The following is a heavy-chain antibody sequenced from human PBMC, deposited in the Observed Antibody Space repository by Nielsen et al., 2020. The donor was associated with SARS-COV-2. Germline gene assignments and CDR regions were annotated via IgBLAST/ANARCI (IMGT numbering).Heavy chain of an antibody. CDR1: VGTFSSYA. CDR3: ARDHGDIVVVPAAIPDNWFDP. D-gene: IGHD2-2*01. J-gene: IGHJ5*02. V-gene: IGHV1-69*13. CDR2: IIPIFGTA. Sequence: SVKVSCKASVGTFSSYAISWVRQAPGQGLEWMGGIIPIFGTANYAQKFQGRVTITADESTSTAYMELSSLRSEDTAVYYCARDHGDIVVVPAAIPDNWFDPWGQGTLVTVSS.